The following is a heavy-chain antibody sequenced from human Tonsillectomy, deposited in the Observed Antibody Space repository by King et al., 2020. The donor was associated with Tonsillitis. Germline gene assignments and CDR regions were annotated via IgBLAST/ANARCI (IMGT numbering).Heavy chain of an antibody. V-gene: IGHV4-59*01. CDR1: GGSISSYY. CDR3: TRSLLQAYGMDV. Sequence: QLQESGPGLVKPSETLSLTCTVSGGSISSYYWNWIRQPPGKGLEWIGYIYYSGSTNYNPSLKSRVTISVDTSKNQFSLKLSSVTAADTAVYYFTRSLLQAYGMDVWGQGTTVTVSS. J-gene: IGHJ6*02. CDR2: IYYSGST. D-gene: IGHD2-15*01.